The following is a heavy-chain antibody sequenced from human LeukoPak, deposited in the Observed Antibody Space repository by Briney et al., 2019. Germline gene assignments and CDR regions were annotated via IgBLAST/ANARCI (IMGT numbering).Heavy chain of an antibody. Sequence: EWXSXISSXXXTIYYEDSVKGRFTISRDNAKNSLYLQMNSLRAEDTAVYYCARDKGYCSGGSCYWYYYYGMDVWGQGTTVTVSS. CDR2: ISSXXXTI. D-gene: IGHD2-15*01. V-gene: IGHV3-48*01. J-gene: IGHJ6*02. CDR3: ARDKGYCSGGSCYWYYYYGMDV.